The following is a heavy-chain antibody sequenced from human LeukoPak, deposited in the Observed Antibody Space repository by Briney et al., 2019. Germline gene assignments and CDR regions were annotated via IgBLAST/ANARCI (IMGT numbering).Heavy chain of an antibody. J-gene: IGHJ4*02. V-gene: IGHV3-21*01. CDR3: ARARSYYDILTGFDY. Sequence: GGSLRLSCAASGFTFSDYYMNWVRQAPGKGLEWVSSISSSGSYIYYADSVKGRFTISRDNAKNSLYLQMNSLRAEDTAVYYCARARSYYDILTGFDYWGQGTLVTVSS. D-gene: IGHD3-9*01. CDR2: ISSSGSYI. CDR1: GFTFSDYY.